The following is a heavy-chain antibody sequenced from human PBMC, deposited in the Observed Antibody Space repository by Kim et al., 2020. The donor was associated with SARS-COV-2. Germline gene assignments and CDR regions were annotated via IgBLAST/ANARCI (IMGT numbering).Heavy chain of an antibody. D-gene: IGHD5-18*01. Sequence: SPSSKGRVTISVDTSKNQFSLKLNSVTAADTAVYYCARLGYSYGNPLFDYWGQGTLVTVSS. V-gene: IGHV4-39*01. J-gene: IGHJ4*02. CDR3: ARLGYSYGNPLFDY.